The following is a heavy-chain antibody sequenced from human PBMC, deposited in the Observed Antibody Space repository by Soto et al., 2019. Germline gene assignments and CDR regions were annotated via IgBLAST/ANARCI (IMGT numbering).Heavy chain of an antibody. CDR1: GFTFSSYG. CDR3: ARVYGDYESYYSYYGMDV. D-gene: IGHD4-17*01. V-gene: IGHV3-33*01. CDR2: IGYDGSNK. J-gene: IGHJ6*02. Sequence: QVQLVESGGGVVQPGRSLRLSCAASGFTFSSYGMHWVRQAPGKGLEWVAVIGYDGSNKYYADSVKGRFTISRDNSKNTLYLQMNRLRAEDPAVSYCARVYGDYESYYSYYGMDVWGQGTTVTVSS.